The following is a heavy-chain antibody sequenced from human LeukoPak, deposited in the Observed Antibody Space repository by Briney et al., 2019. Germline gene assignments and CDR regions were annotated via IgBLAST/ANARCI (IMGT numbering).Heavy chain of an antibody. Sequence: PGGSLRLSWTVSGFTVSSNSWSWVRQAPGKGLEWVSAISGSGGSTYYADSVKGRFTISRDNAKNTLFLQMNSLRVEDTAFYYCARCYCTNAYLQLPLDYWGQGALVTVSS. J-gene: IGHJ4*02. CDR2: ISGSGGST. D-gene: IGHD2-8*01. CDR1: GFTVSSNS. V-gene: IGHV3-23*01. CDR3: ARCYCTNAYLQLPLDY.